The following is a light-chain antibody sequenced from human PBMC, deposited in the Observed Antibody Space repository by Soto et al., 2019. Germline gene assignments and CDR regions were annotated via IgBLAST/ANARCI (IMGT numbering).Light chain of an antibody. CDR1: QSFRGL. CDR3: QQRHMWPIT. V-gene: IGKV3-11*01. Sequence: EVVLTQSPVTLSLSPGERATLSCRASQSFRGLLAWYQQKPGQAPRLLIYDAYNRAPGIPPRFSGSGSGTDFTRTISSLEPEDSAVYYCQQRHMWPITFGQGTRLEIK. CDR2: DAY. J-gene: IGKJ5*01.